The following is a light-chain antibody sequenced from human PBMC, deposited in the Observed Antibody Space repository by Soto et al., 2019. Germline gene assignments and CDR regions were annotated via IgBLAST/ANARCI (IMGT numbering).Light chain of an antibody. CDR1: SSDVGGYNY. Sequence: QSALTQPASVSGSPGQSITISCTGTSSDVGGYNYVSWYQQHPGKAPKLMIYDVSNRPSGVSNRFSGSKSGNTASLTISGLHAADEADYYCSSYTTTSTVFGGGTKLTVL. V-gene: IGLV2-14*01. CDR3: SSYTTTSTV. J-gene: IGLJ2*01. CDR2: DVS.